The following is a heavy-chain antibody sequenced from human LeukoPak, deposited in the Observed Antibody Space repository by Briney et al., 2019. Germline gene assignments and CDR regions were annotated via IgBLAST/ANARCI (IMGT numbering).Heavy chain of an antibody. D-gene: IGHD3-3*01. CDR1: GYSISSGYY. CDR3: ARWDSGEWFHDAFDI. J-gene: IGHJ3*02. V-gene: IGHV4-38-2*01. CDR2: IYHSGST. Sequence: SETLSPTCGVSGYSISSGYYWGWIRQPPGKGLEWIGSIYHSGSTYYNPSLKSRVTISVDTSKNHFSLKLRSVTAADTALYYCARWDSGEWFHDAFDIWGQGTRVTVSS.